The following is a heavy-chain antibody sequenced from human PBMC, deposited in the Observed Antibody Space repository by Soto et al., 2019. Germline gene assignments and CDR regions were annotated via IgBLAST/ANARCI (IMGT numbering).Heavy chain of an antibody. CDR1: GGSVSSGSYY. D-gene: IGHD6-13*01. CDR3: ARGGYSNWFDP. J-gene: IGHJ5*02. V-gene: IGHV4-61*01. CDR2: IYYSGST. Sequence: PSETLSLTCTVSGGSVSSGSYYWSWIRQPPGKGLEWIGYIYYSGSTNYNPSLKSRVTISVDTSKNQFSLKLSSVTAADTAVYYCARGGYSNWFDPWGQGTLVTAPQ.